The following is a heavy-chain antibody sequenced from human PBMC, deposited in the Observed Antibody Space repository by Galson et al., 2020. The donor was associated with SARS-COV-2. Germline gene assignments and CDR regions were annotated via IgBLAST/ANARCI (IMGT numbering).Heavy chain of an antibody. Sequence: GGSLRLSCAASGFTFGTYSMSWVRQAPGKGLEWVSYIRADSRAAYGAEAVKGRLAISRDNAKNSLSLHIISLRDEDTAVYYCASVAYCGGAQCYPYDYWGQGTLVTVSS. CDR1: GFTFGTYS. D-gene: IGHD2-21*01. CDR2: IRADSRAA. V-gene: IGHV3-48*02. J-gene: IGHJ4*02. CDR3: ASVAYCGGAQCYPYDY.